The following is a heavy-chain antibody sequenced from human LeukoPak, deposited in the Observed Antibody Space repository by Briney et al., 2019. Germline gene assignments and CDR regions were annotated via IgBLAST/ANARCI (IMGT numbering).Heavy chain of an antibody. J-gene: IGHJ4*02. CDR3: ASFTTGTTATLDDY. V-gene: IGHV4-38-2*02. Sequence: SETLSLTCTVSGYSISSGYYWGWIRQPPGKGLEWIGSIYHSGSTYYNPSLKSRVTISVDTSKNQFSLKLSSVTAADTAVYYCASFTTGTTATLDDYWGQGTLVTVSS. CDR1: GYSISSGYY. D-gene: IGHD1-1*01. CDR2: IYHSGST.